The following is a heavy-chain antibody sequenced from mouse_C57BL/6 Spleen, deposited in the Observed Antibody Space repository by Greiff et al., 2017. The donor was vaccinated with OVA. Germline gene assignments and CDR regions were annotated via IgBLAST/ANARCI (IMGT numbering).Heavy chain of an antibody. CDR2: IYPSDSET. Sequence: VQLQQPGAELVRPGSSVKLSSKASGYTFTSYWMDWVKQRPGQGLEWIGNIYPSDSETHYNQKFKDKATLTVDKSSSTAYMQLSSLTSENSAVYYCARSTTVDYAMDYWGQGTSVTVSS. CDR1: GYTFTSYW. D-gene: IGHD1-1*01. J-gene: IGHJ4*01. V-gene: IGHV1-61*01. CDR3: ARSTTVDYAMDY.